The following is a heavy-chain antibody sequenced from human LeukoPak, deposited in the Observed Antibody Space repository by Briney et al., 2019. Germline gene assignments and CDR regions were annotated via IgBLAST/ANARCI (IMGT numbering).Heavy chain of an antibody. Sequence: SETLSLTCTVSGGSISSSSYYWGWIRQPPGKGLEWIGSIYYSGSTYYNPSLKSRVTISVDTSKNQFSLKLSSVTAADTAVYYRARGSDYYDSSGYLQHDAFDIWGQGTMVTVSS. CDR1: GGSISSSSYY. V-gene: IGHV4-39*01. J-gene: IGHJ3*02. CDR2: IYYSGST. D-gene: IGHD3-22*01. CDR3: ARGSDYYDSSGYLQHDAFDI.